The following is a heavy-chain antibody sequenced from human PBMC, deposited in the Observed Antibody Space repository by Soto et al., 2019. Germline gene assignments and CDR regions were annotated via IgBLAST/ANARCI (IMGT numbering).Heavy chain of an antibody. D-gene: IGHD2-8*01. V-gene: IGHV1-2*02. J-gene: IGHJ4*02. CDR1: AYTFTDYY. Sequence: VASVKVSCKASAYTFTDYYIHWVRQAPGQGLEWMGWINPNSGSTKSTQRFQGSVTMTRDTSISTAYMELTRLRSDDTAVYYCARGGCTDGVCTYYFDSWGQGTLVTVSS. CDR3: ARGGCTDGVCTYYFDS. CDR2: INPNSGST.